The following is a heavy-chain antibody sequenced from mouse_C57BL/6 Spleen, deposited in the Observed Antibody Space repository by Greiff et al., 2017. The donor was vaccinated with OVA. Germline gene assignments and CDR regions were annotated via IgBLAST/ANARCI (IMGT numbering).Heavy chain of an antibody. J-gene: IGHJ2*01. D-gene: IGHD1-1*01. CDR2: INPGSGGT. V-gene: IGHV1-54*01. CDR1: GYAFTNYL. Sequence: VQGVESGAELVRPGTSVKVSCKASGYAFTNYLIEWVKQRPGQGLEWIGVINPGSGGTNYNEKFKGKATLTADKSSSTAYMQLSSLTSEDSAVYFCARGDYYGSSYDYFDYWGQGTTLTVSS. CDR3: ARGDYYGSSYDYFDY.